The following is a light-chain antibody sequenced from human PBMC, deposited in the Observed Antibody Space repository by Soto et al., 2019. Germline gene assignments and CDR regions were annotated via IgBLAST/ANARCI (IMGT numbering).Light chain of an antibody. CDR1: SSDVGTYDA. Sequence: QSVLAQPASVSGSPGQSITISCTGTSSDVGTYDAVSRYQHHPGKVPRLMIYEVDKRPSGVSYRFSGSKSGNTASLTISWLQAEDEADYYCCSYAGTSYVFGSGTKATV. CDR3: CSYAGTSYV. V-gene: IGLV2-23*02. J-gene: IGLJ1*01. CDR2: EVD.